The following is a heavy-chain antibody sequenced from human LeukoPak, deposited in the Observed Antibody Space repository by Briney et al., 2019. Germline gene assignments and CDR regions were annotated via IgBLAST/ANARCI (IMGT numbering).Heavy chain of an antibody. CDR2: ISSSSSII. V-gene: IGHV3-48*01. CDR3: ARGGPYATAAYFDY. D-gene: IGHD2-21*02. CDR1: GFTFNNYD. J-gene: IGHJ4*02. Sequence: GGSLRLSCAASGFTFNNYDMNWVRQAPGKGLEWVSYISSSSSIIYYADSVKGRFTISRDTAKNSLYLQMNSLRAEDTAVYYCARGGPYATAAYFDYWGQGTLVTVSS.